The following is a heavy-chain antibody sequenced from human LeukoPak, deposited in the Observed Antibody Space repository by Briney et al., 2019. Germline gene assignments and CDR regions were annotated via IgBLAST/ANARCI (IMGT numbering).Heavy chain of an antibody. J-gene: IGHJ4*02. CDR3: ARPNTYYYDSSGYYGFDY. CDR2: INHSGST. D-gene: IGHD3-22*01. CDR1: GGSFSGYY. Sequence: PSETLSLTCAVYGGSFSGYYWSWIRQPPGKGLEWIGEINHSGSTNYDPSLKSRVTISVDTSKNQFSLKLSSVTAADTAVYYCARPNTYYYDSSGYYGFDYWGQGTLVTVSS. V-gene: IGHV4-34*01.